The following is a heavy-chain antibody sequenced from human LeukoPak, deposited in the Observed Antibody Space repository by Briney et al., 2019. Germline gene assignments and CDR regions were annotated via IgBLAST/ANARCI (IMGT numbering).Heavy chain of an antibody. CDR2: ISWNSGSI. CDR3: AKDYYYDSSGPFDY. Sequence: GGSLRLSCAASGFTFDDYAMHWVRQAPGKGLEWVSGISWNSGSIGYADFVKGRFTISRDNAKNSLYLQMNSLRAEDMALYYCAKDYYYDSSGPFDYWGQGTLVTVSS. CDR1: GFTFDDYA. V-gene: IGHV3-9*03. J-gene: IGHJ4*02. D-gene: IGHD3-22*01.